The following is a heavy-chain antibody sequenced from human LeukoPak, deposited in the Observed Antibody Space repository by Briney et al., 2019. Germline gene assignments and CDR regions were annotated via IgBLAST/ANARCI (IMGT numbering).Heavy chain of an antibody. D-gene: IGHD4-17*01. CDR3: AKDGYGVLDY. Sequence: PGGSLRLSCAASGFTFSNYVMSWVRQAPGKSLEWVSDISGSGGSTHYADSVKGRFTISRENSQNTLYLQMNSLRAEDTAVYYCAKDGYGVLDYWGQGTLVTVSS. J-gene: IGHJ4*02. CDR2: ISGSGGST. V-gene: IGHV3-23*01. CDR1: GFTFSNYV.